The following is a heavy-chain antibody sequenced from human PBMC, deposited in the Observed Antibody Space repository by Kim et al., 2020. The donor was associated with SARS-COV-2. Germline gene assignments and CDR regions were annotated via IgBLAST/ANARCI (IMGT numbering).Heavy chain of an antibody. J-gene: IGHJ4*02. CDR3: ARKGDSSDWYEPLDY. D-gene: IGHD6-19*01. CDR2: IIPIFGTA. V-gene: IGHV1-69*13. Sequence: SVKVSCKASGGTFSSYGISWVRQAPGQGLEWMGGIIPIFGTANYAQKFQGRVTITADESTSTAYMELRSLRSEDTAVYYCARKGDSSDWYEPLDYWGQGTLVTVSS. CDR1: GGTFSSYG.